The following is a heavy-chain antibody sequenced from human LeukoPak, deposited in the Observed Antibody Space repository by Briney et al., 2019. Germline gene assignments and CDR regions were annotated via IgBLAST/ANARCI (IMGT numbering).Heavy chain of an antibody. Sequence: SQTLSLTCALSGDSFSSNSAAWDWVRQSPSRGLEWLGRTYYRSKWYNDYAVSVKSLITINPDTSKNQFSLQLNSVTPEDTAVYYCARDPGYSSGWYGGGGGFDYWGQGTLVTVSS. CDR1: GDSFSSNSAA. CDR3: ARDPGYSSGWYGGGGGFDY. D-gene: IGHD6-19*01. V-gene: IGHV6-1*01. CDR2: TYYRSKWYN. J-gene: IGHJ4*02.